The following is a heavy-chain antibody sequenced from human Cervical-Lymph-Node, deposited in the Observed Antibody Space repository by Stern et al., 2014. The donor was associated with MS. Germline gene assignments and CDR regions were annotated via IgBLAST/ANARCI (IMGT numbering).Heavy chain of an antibody. J-gene: IGHJ4*02. V-gene: IGHV4-31*03. Sequence: VQLEESGPGLVKPSRTLSLTCTLSGASISGDGYYWSWIRQHPGKALEWIGYISNTGTTYYKRSLKSRVTISVDTSKNQFSLNLNSVTAADTAVYYCARVFYYNYFDYWGQGALVTVSS. CDR2: ISNTGTT. D-gene: IGHD1-26*01. CDR3: ARVFYYNYFDY. CDR1: GASISGDGYY.